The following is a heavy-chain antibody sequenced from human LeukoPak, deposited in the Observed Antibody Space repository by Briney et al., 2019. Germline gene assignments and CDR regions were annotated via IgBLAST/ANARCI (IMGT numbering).Heavy chain of an antibody. CDR1: GFTFSNSW. CDR3: AKDDKKSGVVIAEYYFDY. CDR2: INSDGSST. V-gene: IGHV3-74*01. D-gene: IGHD3-3*01. Sequence: GGSLRLSCAVSGFTFSNSWMHWVRQAPGKGLVWVSRINSDGSSTNYADSVKGRFTISRDNSKNTLYLQMNSLRAEDTAVYYCAKDDKKSGVVIAEYYFDYWGQGTLVTVSS. J-gene: IGHJ4*02.